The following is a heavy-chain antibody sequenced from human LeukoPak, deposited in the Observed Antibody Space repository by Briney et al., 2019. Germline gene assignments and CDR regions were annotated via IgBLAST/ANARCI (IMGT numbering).Heavy chain of an antibody. J-gene: IGHJ4*02. CDR1: GYTFTGYY. CDR2: INPNSGGT. Sequence: ASVTVSCKASGYTFTGYYMHWVRQAPGQGLEWMGWINPNSGGTNYAQKFQGRVTMTRDTSISTAYMELSRLRSDDTAVYYCARVPTSDYFDYWGQGTLVAVSS. CDR3: ARVPTSDYFDY. V-gene: IGHV1-2*02.